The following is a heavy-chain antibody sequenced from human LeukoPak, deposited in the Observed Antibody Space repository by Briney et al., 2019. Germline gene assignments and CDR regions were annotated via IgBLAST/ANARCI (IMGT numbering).Heavy chain of an antibody. Sequence: KSSETLSLTCTVSGGSISSSSYYWGWIRQPPGKGLEWIGSIYYSGSTYYNPSLKSRVTISVDTSKNQFSLKLSSVTAADTAVYYCARDSAPELLWFGELPSTRIDYWGQGTLVTVSS. D-gene: IGHD3-10*01. CDR2: IYYSGST. CDR1: GGSISSSSYY. CDR3: ARDSAPELLWFGELPSTRIDY. J-gene: IGHJ4*02. V-gene: IGHV4-39*07.